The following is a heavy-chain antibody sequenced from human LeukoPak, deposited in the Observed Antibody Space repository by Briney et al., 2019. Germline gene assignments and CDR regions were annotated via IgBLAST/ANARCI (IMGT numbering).Heavy chain of an antibody. Sequence: PGGSLRLSCAASGFTFSSYAMHWVRQAPGKGLEWVAVISYDGSNKYYADSVKGRFTISRDNSKNTLYLQMNSLRAEDTAVYYCARVSRTMAGDYWAREPWSPSPQ. CDR1: GFTFSSYA. J-gene: IGHJ4*02. CDR3: ARVSRTMAGDY. D-gene: IGHD4/OR15-4a*01. CDR2: ISYDGSNK. V-gene: IGHV3-30-3*01.